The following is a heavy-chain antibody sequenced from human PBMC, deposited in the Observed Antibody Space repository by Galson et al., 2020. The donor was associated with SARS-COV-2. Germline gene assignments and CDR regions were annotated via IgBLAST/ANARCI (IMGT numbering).Heavy chain of an antibody. Sequence: SETLSLTCNVSGGSVSGGSQYWSWIRQPAGKGLEWIGRLYISGSTNYNPALKSRVTISLDTSKNQFSLKVTSVTAADTAVYYCAGSSSWDYYYYGKDVWGQGATVTGAS. V-gene: IGHV4-61*02. CDR3: AGSSSWDYYYYGKDV. D-gene: IGHD6-13*01. CDR1: GGSVSGGSQY. J-gene: IGHJ6*02. CDR2: LYISGST.